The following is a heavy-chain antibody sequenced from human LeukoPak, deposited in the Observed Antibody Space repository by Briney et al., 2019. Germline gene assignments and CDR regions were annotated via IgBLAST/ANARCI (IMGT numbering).Heavy chain of an antibody. V-gene: IGHV1-2*02. CDR2: INPNSGGT. CDR3: ARGKYYDFWSGPPRDY. D-gene: IGHD3-3*01. J-gene: IGHJ4*02. CDR1: GYTFTGYY. Sequence: GASVKVSCKASGYTFTGYYMHSVRQAPGQGLEWMGWINPNSGGTNYAQKFQGRVTMTRDTSISTAYMELSRLRSDDTAVYYCARGKYYDFWSGPPRDYWGQGTLVTVSS.